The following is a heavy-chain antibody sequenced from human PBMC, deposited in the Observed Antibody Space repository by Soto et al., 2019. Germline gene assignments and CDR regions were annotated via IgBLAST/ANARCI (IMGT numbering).Heavy chain of an antibody. V-gene: IGHV4-39*01. Sequence: SETLSLTCTVSGGSISSSSYYWGWIRQPPGKGLEWIGSIYYSGSTYYNPSLKSRVTISVDTSKNQFSLKLSSVTAADTAVYYCASPPDYGDYGGYFDYWGQGTLVTVSS. CDR2: IYYSGST. CDR1: GGSISSSSYY. D-gene: IGHD4-17*01. CDR3: ASPPDYGDYGGYFDY. J-gene: IGHJ4*02.